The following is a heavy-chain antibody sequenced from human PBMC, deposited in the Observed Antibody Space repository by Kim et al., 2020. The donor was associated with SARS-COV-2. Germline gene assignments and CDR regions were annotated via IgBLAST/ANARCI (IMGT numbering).Heavy chain of an antibody. CDR1: GFSFSSHS. V-gene: IGHV3-48*02. CDR3: VRGDRQPQLSGWGQYFD. Sequence: GGSLRLSCAAAGFSFSSHSMHWVRQAPGKGLEWVSYISGGGTTYYADSVKGRFTTSRDNADNSLFFQMNSLRDDDTAVYYCVRGDRQPQLSGWGQYFD. CDR2: ISGGGTT. J-gene: IGHJ4*01. D-gene: IGHD6-19*01.